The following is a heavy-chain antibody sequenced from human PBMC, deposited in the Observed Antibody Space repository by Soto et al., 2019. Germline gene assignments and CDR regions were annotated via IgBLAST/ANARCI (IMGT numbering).Heavy chain of an antibody. CDR1: GYTFTNYV. Sequence: ASVKVSCKASGYTFTNYVIVWVRQAPGQGLEWMGWIRPHNGDTNYAQKFQGRVSMTTDTSTDTTYMELRSLRPDDTAVYYCARRDFRPSGSYFWFDPWGQGTLVTVSS. V-gene: IGHV1-18*04. CDR2: IRPHNGDT. J-gene: IGHJ5*02. CDR3: ARRDFRPSGSYFWFDP. D-gene: IGHD1-26*01.